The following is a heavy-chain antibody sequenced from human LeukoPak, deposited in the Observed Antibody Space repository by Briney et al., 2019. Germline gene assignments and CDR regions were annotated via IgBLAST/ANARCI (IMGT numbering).Heavy chain of an antibody. CDR3: AIDLTRKSNAVAEFSHP. CDR2: IYAKRDT. Sequence: PSDTLSHTRTLSGDSISGYLSNWMRHSAGKGLEWIGRIYAKRDTKFNPSLQSRASVSVDKTKSQFSLKLTSVTAADTGIYYCAIDLTRKSNAVAEFSHPWVQGSLVSVSS. CDR1: GDSISGYL. D-gene: IGHD2-8*01. J-gene: IGHJ1*01. V-gene: IGHV4-4*07.